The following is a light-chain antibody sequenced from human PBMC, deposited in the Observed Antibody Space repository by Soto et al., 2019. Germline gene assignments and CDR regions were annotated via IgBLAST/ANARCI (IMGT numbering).Light chain of an antibody. CDR1: QNVDKF. V-gene: IGKV3-11*01. J-gene: IGKJ5*01. CDR3: QQYGYSPIT. Sequence: EIELTHSPATLALSPGETATLSFRASQNVDKFLAWYQQRPGQPPRLLIFDSSNRATGVPVRFSGSGSGTVFTLTIDGLEPEDFAVYYCQQYGYSPITFGQGTRLGL. CDR2: DSS.